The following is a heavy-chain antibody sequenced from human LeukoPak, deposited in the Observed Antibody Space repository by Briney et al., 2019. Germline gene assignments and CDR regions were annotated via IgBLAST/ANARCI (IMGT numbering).Heavy chain of an antibody. V-gene: IGHV3-23*01. CDR3: GRDPNGDYLGAFEF. J-gene: IGHJ3*01. D-gene: IGHD4-17*01. Sequence: AGSLRLSCAASGFTISDYGLVWVRQAPGKGLEWVSGSRSGGANNFYADAVKGRFTISRVNSKNTLYLLMNSLRTDDTAVYYYGRDPNGDYLGAFEFWGHGTTVIVSS. CDR1: GFTISDYG. CDR2: SRSGGANN.